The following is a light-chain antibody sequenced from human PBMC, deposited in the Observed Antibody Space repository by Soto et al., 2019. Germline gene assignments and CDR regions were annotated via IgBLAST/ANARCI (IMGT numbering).Light chain of an antibody. J-gene: IGKJ4*01. Sequence: EIVMTQSPATLSVSPGERATLFCRASQSISSNLAWYQQKAGQAPRLLIYGTSTRATGIPARFSGSGSGTDFTLTISSLQSADFAVYYCKQYNNWPPLTFGGGTKVEIK. CDR1: QSISSN. CDR2: GTS. CDR3: KQYNNWPPLT. V-gene: IGKV3-15*01.